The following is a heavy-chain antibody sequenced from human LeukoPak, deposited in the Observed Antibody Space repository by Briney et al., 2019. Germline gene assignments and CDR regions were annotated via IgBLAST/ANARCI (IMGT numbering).Heavy chain of an antibody. CDR3: ARGGHSSWYITGVGYYXXXXV. Sequence: PSETLSLTCTVSGGSISSYYWSWIRQPPGKGLEWIGYIYYSGSTNSNPSLKSRVTISVDTSKNQFTLKLSSVTAADTAVYYWARGGHSSWYITGVGYYXXXXV. CDR1: GGSISSYY. D-gene: IGHD6-13*01. CDR2: IYYSGST. J-gene: IGHJ6*03. V-gene: IGHV4-59*01.